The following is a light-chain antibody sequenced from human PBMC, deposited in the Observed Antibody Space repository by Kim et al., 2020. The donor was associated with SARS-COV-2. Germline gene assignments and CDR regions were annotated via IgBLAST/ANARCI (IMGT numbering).Light chain of an antibody. V-gene: IGLV2-14*03. J-gene: IGLJ2*01. Sequence: QTITSSCTGTSSDVGRYDHVACYQQHPGKVPKLLIYDVIKRPSGVSNRFSGSKSGTTASLTISGLQTEDEADYYCNSYTSSSTRVFGGGTQLTVL. CDR2: DVI. CDR1: SSDVGRYDH. CDR3: NSYTSSSTRV.